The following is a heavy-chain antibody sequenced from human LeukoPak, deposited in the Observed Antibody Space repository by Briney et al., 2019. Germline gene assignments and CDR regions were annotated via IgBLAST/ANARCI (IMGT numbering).Heavy chain of an antibody. CDR1: EGTFSSYA. CDR2: IIPIFGTA. CDR3: ARVLNIAAAGGAFDI. D-gene: IGHD6-13*01. Sequence: SVKVSCKASEGTFSSYAISWVRQAPGQGLEWMGGIIPIFGTANYAQKFQGRVTITTDESTSTAYMELSSLRSEDTAVYYCARVLNIAAAGGAFDIWGQGTMVTVSS. J-gene: IGHJ3*02. V-gene: IGHV1-69*05.